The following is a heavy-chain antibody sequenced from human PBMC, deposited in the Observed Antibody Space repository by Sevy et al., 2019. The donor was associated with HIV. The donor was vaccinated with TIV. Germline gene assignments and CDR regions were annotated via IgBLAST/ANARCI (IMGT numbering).Heavy chain of an antibody. V-gene: IGHV3-23*01. CDR1: GFTFSNYA. J-gene: IGHJ4*02. D-gene: IGHD3-16*01. Sequence: GGSLRLSCAASGFTFSNYAMTWVRQAPGKGLEWVSATSGTGGSTYYADSVKGRFTISRDNSKNTLYLQMNSLRVEDTAIYYCAKAGDRPSAGESLYLFDYWGQGTLVTDSS. CDR3: AKAGDRPSAGESLYLFDY. CDR2: TSGTGGST.